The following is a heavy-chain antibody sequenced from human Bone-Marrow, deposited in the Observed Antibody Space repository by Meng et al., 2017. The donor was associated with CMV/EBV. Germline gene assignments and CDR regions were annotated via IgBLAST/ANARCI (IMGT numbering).Heavy chain of an antibody. CDR3: AKDLGGRDGYGMDV. CDR2: IWYDGSNK. Sequence: GESLKISCAASGFTFSSYGMHWVRQAPGKGLEWVAVIWYDGSNKYYADSVKGRFTIPRDNSKNTLYLQMNSLRAEDTAVYYCAKDLGGRDGYGMDVWGQGTTVTVSS. V-gene: IGHV3-33*06. D-gene: IGHD3-16*01. CDR1: GFTFSSYG. J-gene: IGHJ6*02.